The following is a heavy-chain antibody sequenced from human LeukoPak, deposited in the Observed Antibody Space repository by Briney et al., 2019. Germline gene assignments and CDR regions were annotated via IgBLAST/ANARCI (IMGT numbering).Heavy chain of an antibody. CDR2: IQTDGSDK. V-gene: IGHV3-30*02. CDR3: AREGGTVVVGRFDY. CDR1: GIDFRASG. J-gene: IGHJ4*02. Sequence: PGGSLRLSCAASGIDFRASGMHWVRQAPGMGLEWLTFIQTDGSDKYYAASVAGRFTISRDNSKNTVYLHMNSLRPDDTALYYCAREGGTVVVGRFDYWGQGTLVTVSS. D-gene: IGHD2-2*01.